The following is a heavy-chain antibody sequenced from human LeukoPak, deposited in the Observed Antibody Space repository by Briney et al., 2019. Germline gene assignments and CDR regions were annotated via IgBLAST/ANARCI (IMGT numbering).Heavy chain of an antibody. V-gene: IGHV1-24*01. CDR2: FDPEDGET. CDR3: ATGNYCGSGSYSPIDY. Sequence: ASVKVSCKVSGYTLTELSMHWVRQAPGKGLEWMGGFDPEDGETIYAQKFQGRVTMTEDTSTDTAYMELSSLRSEDTAVYYCATGNYCGSGSYSPIDYWGQGTLVTVSS. J-gene: IGHJ4*02. CDR1: GYTLTELS. D-gene: IGHD3-10*01.